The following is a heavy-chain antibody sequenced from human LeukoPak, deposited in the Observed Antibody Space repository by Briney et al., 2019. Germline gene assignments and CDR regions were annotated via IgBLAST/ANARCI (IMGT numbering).Heavy chain of an antibody. D-gene: IGHD5-12*01. CDR1: GGSISSYY. CDR2: IYDSGST. J-gene: IGHJ6*02. V-gene: IGHV4-59*01. Sequence: SETLSITCTVSGGSISSYYWSWIQQPPGKGLEWIGYIYDSGSTNYNPSLKSRVTISVDTSKNQFSLKLSSVTAADTAVYYCARGGSGYDSFYYYGMDVWGQGTTVTVSS. CDR3: ARGGSGYDSFYYYGMDV.